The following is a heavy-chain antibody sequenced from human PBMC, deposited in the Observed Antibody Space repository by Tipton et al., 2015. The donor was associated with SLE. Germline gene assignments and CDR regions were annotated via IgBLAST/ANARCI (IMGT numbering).Heavy chain of an antibody. V-gene: IGHV3-21*01. Sequence: SLRLSCAASGFTFSSYSMNWVRQAPGKGLEWVSSISSSSSYIYYADSVKGRFTISRDNSKNTLYLQMNSLRPEDSAVYYCAPQGDGSSFDYWGQGTLVTVSS. D-gene: IGHD1-26*01. CDR1: GFTFSSYS. J-gene: IGHJ4*02. CDR2: ISSSSSYI. CDR3: APQGDGSSFDY.